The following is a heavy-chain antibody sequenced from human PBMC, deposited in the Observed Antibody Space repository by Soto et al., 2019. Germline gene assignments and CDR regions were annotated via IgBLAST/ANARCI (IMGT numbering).Heavy chain of an antibody. CDR1: GGSISSYY. J-gene: IGHJ4*02. CDR3: ARDFGSGSAPDY. CDR2: IYYSGST. V-gene: IGHV4-59*01. Sequence: SETLSLTCTVSGGSISSYYWNWIRQPPGKGLEWIGYIYYSGSTNYNPSLKSRVTISVDTSKNQFFLRLNSVTAADTAVYYCARDFGSGSAPDYWGQGTLVTVSS. D-gene: IGHD3-3*01.